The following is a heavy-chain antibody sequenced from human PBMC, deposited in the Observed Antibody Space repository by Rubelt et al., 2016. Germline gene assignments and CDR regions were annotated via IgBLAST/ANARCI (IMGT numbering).Heavy chain of an antibody. CDR3: ASQKGGTVTT. D-gene: IGHD4-17*01. CDR1: GGSFSDYY. V-gene: IGHV4-34*01. J-gene: IGHJ4*02. Sequence: QVQLQQWGAGLLKPSETLSLTCAVYGGSFSDYYWSWIRQPPGKGLEWIGEIKHSGSPNSNTSLKSRVTTSVDPPKNQCSLKLNSVTAADTTMYYGASQKGGTVTTWGQGTLVTVSS. CDR2: IKHSGSP.